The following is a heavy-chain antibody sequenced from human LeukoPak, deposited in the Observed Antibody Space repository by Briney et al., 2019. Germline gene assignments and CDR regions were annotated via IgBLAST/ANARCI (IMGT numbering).Heavy chain of an antibody. CDR2: IRYDGSNK. Sequence: GGSLRLSCVTSGFTFSSYGMHWVRQAPGKGLEWLAFIRYDGSNKYYTDSVKGRFTISRDSSKSTVFLQMNRLRVKDTAVYYCASEGTVITYNFDYWGQGTLVTVSS. CDR3: ASEGTVITYNFDY. D-gene: IGHD4-17*01. V-gene: IGHV3-30*02. CDR1: GFTFSSYG. J-gene: IGHJ4*02.